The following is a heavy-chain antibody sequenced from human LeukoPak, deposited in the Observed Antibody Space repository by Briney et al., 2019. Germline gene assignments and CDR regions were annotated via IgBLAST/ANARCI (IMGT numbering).Heavy chain of an antibody. D-gene: IGHD3-22*01. CDR3: ARPTLAYYDSFVYYRDFDY. V-gene: IGHV1-69*13. CDR2: IIPIHSTT. J-gene: IGHJ4*02. CDR1: GATFTTYT. Sequence: SVKLSCTSSGATFTTYTLNWGRQAHAQGLELMGGIIPIHSTTNYSQQFQDRVTITAVESTNTAFIELMSLGSAATTVEYCARPTLAYYDSFVYYRDFDYWGQGTLVTVSS.